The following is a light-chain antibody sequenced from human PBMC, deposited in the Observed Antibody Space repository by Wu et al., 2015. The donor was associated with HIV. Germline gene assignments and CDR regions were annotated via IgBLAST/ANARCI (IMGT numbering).Light chain of an antibody. Sequence: AIQLTQSPSSLSASVGDRVTITCRASQGIRGALTWYLQKPGKPPYLLIYDGSILESGVPSRFSGSGSGTEFTLTISSLQPEDFATYYCQHYNGYPHTFGGGTKLEIK. CDR1: QGIRGA. J-gene: IGKJ4*01. V-gene: IGKV1-13*02. CDR3: QHYNGYPHT. CDR2: DGS.